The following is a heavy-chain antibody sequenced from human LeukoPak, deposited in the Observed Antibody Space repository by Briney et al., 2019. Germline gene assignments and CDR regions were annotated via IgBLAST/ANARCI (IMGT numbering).Heavy chain of an antibody. CDR3: ARGSIAAAGTGDY. Sequence: GGSLRLSCAASGFTFSSCWMSWVRQAPGKGLEWVANIKQDGSEKYYVDSVKGRFTISRDNAKNSLYLQMNSLRAEDTAIYYCARGSIAAAGTGDYWGQGTLVTVSS. D-gene: IGHD6-13*01. V-gene: IGHV3-7*04. CDR2: IKQDGSEK. CDR1: GFTFSSCW. J-gene: IGHJ4*02.